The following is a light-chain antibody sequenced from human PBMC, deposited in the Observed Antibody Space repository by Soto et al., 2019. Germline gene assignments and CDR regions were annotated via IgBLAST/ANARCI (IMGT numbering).Light chain of an antibody. CDR1: QSVRSSY. J-gene: IGKJ1*01. V-gene: IGKV3-20*01. Sequence: EILLTQSPGTLSLSLGERATLSCRASQSVRSSYFAWYQKKPGQAPRLLIYGASSRATGIPDRFSASGSGTDFTLTISRLEPEDFAVYYCQQYDDSLWTFGQGTTVEVK. CDR2: GAS. CDR3: QQYDDSLWT.